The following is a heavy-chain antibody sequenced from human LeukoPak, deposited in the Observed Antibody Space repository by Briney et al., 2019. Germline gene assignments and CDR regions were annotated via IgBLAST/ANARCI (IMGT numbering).Heavy chain of an antibody. V-gene: IGHV3-21*01. Sequence: GGSLRLSCAASEFTFSSYSMNWVRQAPGKGLEWVSSISSSSYIYYADSVKGRFTISRDNAKNSLYLQMNSLRAEDTAVYYCARDSMGYCSSTSCYAGVYYYYMDVWGKGTTVTVSS. D-gene: IGHD2-2*01. CDR2: ISSSSYI. CDR1: EFTFSSYS. CDR3: ARDSMGYCSSTSCYAGVYYYYMDV. J-gene: IGHJ6*03.